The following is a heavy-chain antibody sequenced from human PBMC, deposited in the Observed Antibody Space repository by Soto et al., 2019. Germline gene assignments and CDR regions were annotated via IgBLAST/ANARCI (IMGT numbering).Heavy chain of an antibody. CDR1: GFTFTSSA. Sequence: GASVKVSCKASGFTFTSSAVQWVRQARGQRLEWIGWIVVGSGNTNYAQKFQERVTITRDMSTSTAYMELSSVTAADTAVYYCAGGISVYESGAYYYGMDVWGQGTTVTVSS. V-gene: IGHV1-58*01. J-gene: IGHJ6*02. CDR2: IVVGSGNT. D-gene: IGHD3-22*01. CDR3: AGGISVYESGAYYYGMDV.